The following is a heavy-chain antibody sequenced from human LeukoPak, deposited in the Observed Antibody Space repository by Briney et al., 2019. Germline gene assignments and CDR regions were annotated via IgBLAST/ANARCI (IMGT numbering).Heavy chain of an antibody. CDR3: ARGDYDILTGDHDAFDI. CDR1: GGSISSYY. V-gene: IGHV4-4*07. J-gene: IGHJ3*02. Sequence: PSETLSLTCTVSGGSISSYYWGWIRQPAGKGLEWIGRIYTSGSTNYNPSLKSRVTMSVDTSKNQFSLKLSSVTAADTAVYYCARGDYDILTGDHDAFDIWGQGTMVTVSS. CDR2: IYTSGST. D-gene: IGHD3-9*01.